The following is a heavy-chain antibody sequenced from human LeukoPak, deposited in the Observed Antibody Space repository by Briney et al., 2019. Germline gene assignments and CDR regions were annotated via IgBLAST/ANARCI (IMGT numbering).Heavy chain of an antibody. J-gene: IGHJ2*01. Sequence: PSQTLSLTCTVSGGSISSGNYCWSWIRQPAGKGLEWIGHIHISGSTNYSPSLKSRVTISVDTSKNQFSLKLSSVTAADTAVYYCARGSRSLRLRYFDLWGRGTLVTVSS. CDR3: ARGSRSLRLRYFDL. CDR1: GGSISSGNYC. V-gene: IGHV4-61*09. CDR2: IHISGST. D-gene: IGHD1-26*01.